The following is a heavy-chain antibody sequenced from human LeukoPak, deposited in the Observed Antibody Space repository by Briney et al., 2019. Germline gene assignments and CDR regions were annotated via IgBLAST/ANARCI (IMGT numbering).Heavy chain of an antibody. CDR2: IQYSGST. Sequence: SETLSLTCTVSGGSISSYYWSWIRQPPGKGLEWIGYIQYSGSTNYNPSLKSRVTISVDTSKNQFSLKLSSVTAADTAVYYCARVSWFPGTSYYYMDVWGKGTTVIVSS. J-gene: IGHJ6*03. CDR1: GGSISSYY. D-gene: IGHD1-1*01. CDR3: ARVSWFPGTSYYYMDV. V-gene: IGHV4-59*01.